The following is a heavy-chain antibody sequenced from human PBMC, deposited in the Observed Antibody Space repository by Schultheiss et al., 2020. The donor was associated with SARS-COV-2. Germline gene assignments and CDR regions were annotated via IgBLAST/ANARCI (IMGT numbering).Heavy chain of an antibody. J-gene: IGHJ2*01. CDR2: INHSGST. V-gene: IGHV4-34*01. D-gene: IGHD6-19*01. CDR3: ATGIAVAGTVYWYFDL. CDR1: GGSFSGYY. Sequence: SETLSLTCAVYGGSFSGYYWSWIRQPPGKGLEWIGEINHSGSTNYNPSLKCRVTISVDTSKNQFSLKLSSVTAADTAVYYCATGIAVAGTVYWYFDLWGRGTLVTVSS.